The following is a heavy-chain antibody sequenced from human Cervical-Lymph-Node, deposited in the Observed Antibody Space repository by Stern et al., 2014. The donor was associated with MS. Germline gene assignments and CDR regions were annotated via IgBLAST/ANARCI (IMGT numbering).Heavy chain of an antibody. J-gene: IGHJ5*02. CDR1: GGSLSTSA. CDR2: IIPVLGTT. V-gene: IGHV1-69*06. Sequence: VQLVQSGAEVKKPGSSVKVSCKTSGGSLSTSAISWVRQAPGQGLEWMGGIIPVLGTTTYSRKFQGRLTITPDKSTNPAYMATSSLRSEAAAVYYCARDRGVGATVSWGQGTVVTVSS. CDR3: ARDRGVGATVS. D-gene: IGHD1-26*01.